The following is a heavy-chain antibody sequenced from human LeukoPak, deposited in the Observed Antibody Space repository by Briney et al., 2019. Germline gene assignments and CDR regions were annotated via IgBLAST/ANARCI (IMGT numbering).Heavy chain of an antibody. V-gene: IGHV1-18*01. CDR3: ARLVDYSNPYDY. CDR1: GYTFTSYG. J-gene: IGHJ4*02. D-gene: IGHD4-11*01. CDR2: ISAYNGNT. Sequence: ASVKVSCKASGYTFTSYGVSWVRPAPGQGLEWMGWISAYNGNTNYAQKLQGRVTMTTDTSTSTAYMELRSLRSDDTAVYYCARLVDYSNPYDYWGQGTLVTVSS.